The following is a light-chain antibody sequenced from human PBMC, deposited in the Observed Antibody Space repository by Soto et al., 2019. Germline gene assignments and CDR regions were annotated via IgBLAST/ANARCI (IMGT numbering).Light chain of an antibody. CDR1: QSISSSY. CDR3: QHYGSSLWT. CDR2: GAS. J-gene: IGKJ1*01. Sequence: EIVLTQSPGTLSLSPGERAALSCRASQSISSSYLAWYQQKPGQAPRLRIYGASSRATGIPDRFSGSGSGTDFTLTISRLEPEDFAVYYCQHYGSSLWTFGQGTKVEIK. V-gene: IGKV3-20*01.